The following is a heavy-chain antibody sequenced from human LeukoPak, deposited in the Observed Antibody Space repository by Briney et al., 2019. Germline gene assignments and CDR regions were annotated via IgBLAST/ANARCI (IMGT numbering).Heavy chain of an antibody. CDR1: GYTFTGYY. V-gene: IGHV1-2*04. CDR2: INPNSGGT. J-gene: IGHJ6*02. D-gene: IGHD3-22*01. Sequence: GASVKVSCKASGYTFTGYYMHWVRQAPGQGLEWMGWINPNSGGTNYAQKFQGWVTMTRDTSISTAYMELSRLRSDDTAVYYCARDQPGSYYYDSSGSSLAYYYYGMDVWGQGTTVTVSS. CDR3: ARDQPGSYYYDSSGSSLAYYYYGMDV.